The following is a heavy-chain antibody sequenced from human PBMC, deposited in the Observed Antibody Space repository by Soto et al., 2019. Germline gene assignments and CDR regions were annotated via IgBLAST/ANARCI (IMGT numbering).Heavy chain of an antibody. CDR2: MTGDGRTT. CDR1: GFTFGDYW. CDR3: ATAEVDY. Sequence: VGSLRLSCAASGFTFGDYWMHWVRQPPGKGPEWVSRMTGDGRTTQYADSVKGRFTASRDNAKSTLYLQMNSLRAEDTAVYYCATAEVDYWGPGTLVTV. J-gene: IGHJ4*02. V-gene: IGHV3-74*03.